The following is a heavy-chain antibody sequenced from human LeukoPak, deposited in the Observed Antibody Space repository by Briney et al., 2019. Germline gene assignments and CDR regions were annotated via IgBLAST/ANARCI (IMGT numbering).Heavy chain of an antibody. V-gene: IGHV4-4*02. CDR3: ARYVLRYFDWSYYFDY. CDR1: GGSISSSNW. D-gene: IGHD3-9*01. J-gene: IGHJ4*02. CDR2: IYHSGST. Sequence: SGTLSLTCAVSGGSISSSNWWSWVRQPPGKGLEWIGEIYHSGSTNYNPSLKSRVTISVDKSKNQFSLKLSSVTAADTAVYYCARYVLRYFDWSYYFDYWGQGTLVTVSS.